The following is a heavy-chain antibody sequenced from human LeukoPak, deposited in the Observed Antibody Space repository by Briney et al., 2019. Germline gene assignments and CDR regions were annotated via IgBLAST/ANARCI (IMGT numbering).Heavy chain of an antibody. CDR1: SGSISTSNYY. V-gene: IGHV4-39*07. J-gene: IGHJ3*02. Sequence: SETLSLTCTVSSGSISTSNYYWGWVRQPPGKALEWIGNIFYSGSTYYSPSLKSRVTISVDKSKNQFSLKLSSVTAADTAVYYCARETEPLTGRIQRFLLDAFDIWGQGTMVTVSS. CDR2: IFYSGST. CDR3: ARETEPLTGRIQRFLLDAFDI. D-gene: IGHD5-18*01.